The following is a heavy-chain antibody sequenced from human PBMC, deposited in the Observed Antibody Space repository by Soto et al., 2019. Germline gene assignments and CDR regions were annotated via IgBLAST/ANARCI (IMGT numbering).Heavy chain of an antibody. Sequence: GASVKVSCKASGYTFTNYGFSWVRQAPGQGLEWMGWISAYNGDKKYVQKFQGRVTMTTDISARTADMELRSVRSDDTAMYYCARRDYDKRDHDIWGQGTMVTVSS. CDR1: GYTFTNYG. CDR3: ARRDYDKRDHDI. V-gene: IGHV1-18*01. D-gene: IGHD3-16*01. CDR2: ISAYNGDK. J-gene: IGHJ3*02.